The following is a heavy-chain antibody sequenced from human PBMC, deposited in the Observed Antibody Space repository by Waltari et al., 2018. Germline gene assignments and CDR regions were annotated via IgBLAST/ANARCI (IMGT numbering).Heavy chain of an antibody. Sequence: QVLLQESGPGLVKPSGTLSLTCAVSGGSISTSNGWNWVRQPPWKGLEWIGEIHHSGATNYSPSLRSQVTMSIDKSKNQLSLILTSVTAADTAVYYCARTGNKYSFDYWGQGTLVTVSS. J-gene: IGHJ4*02. CDR2: IHHSGAT. D-gene: IGHD2-15*01. CDR1: GGSISTSNG. CDR3: ARTGNKYSFDY. V-gene: IGHV4-4*02.